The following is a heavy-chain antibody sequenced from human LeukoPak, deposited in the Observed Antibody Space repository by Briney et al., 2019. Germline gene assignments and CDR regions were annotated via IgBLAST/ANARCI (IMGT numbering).Heavy chain of an antibody. CDR3: ARDSRYAFDI. CDR1: GFTFTSYS. V-gene: IGHV3-48*02. Sequence: GGSLRLSCAASGFTFTSYSMNWVRQAPGKGLEWVSYISSGSGTIYYADSVKGRFTISRDNAQNSLYLQMNSLRDEDSAVYYCARDSRYAFDIWGQGARVTVSS. J-gene: IGHJ3*02. CDR2: ISSGSGTI.